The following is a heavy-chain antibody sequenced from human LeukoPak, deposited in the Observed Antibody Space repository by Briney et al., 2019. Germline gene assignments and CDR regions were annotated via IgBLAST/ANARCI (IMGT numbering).Heavy chain of an antibody. V-gene: IGHV3-23*01. CDR2: ISGGGGTT. D-gene: IGHD3-22*01. J-gene: IGHJ4*02. CDR3: AKELPYNCDNSGYYPASDY. CDR1: GFTFSSYA. Sequence: HPGGSLRLSCAASGFTFSSYAMSWVRQAPGKGLEWVSVISGGGGTTYYADSVKGRFTISRDNSKNTLYLQVNSLRAEDTALYYCAKELPYNCDNSGYYPASDYWGQGTLVTVSS.